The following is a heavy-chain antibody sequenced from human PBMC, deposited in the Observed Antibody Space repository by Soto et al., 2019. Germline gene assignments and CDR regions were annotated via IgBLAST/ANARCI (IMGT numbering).Heavy chain of an antibody. CDR1: GFTFSSYG. Sequence: LRLSCAASGFTFSSYGMHWVRQAPGKGLEWVAVISYDGSNKYYADSVKGRFTISRDNSKNTLYLQMNSLRAEDTAVYYCAKLWGTSTYDSSGYPIDYWGQGTPVTGSS. J-gene: IGHJ4*02. CDR2: ISYDGSNK. D-gene: IGHD3-22*01. V-gene: IGHV3-30*18. CDR3: AKLWGTSTYDSSGYPIDY.